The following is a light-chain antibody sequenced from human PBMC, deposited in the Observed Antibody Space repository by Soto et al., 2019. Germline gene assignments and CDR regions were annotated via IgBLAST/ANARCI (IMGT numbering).Light chain of an antibody. J-gene: IGLJ2*01. CDR1: SSDVGGYNY. CDR2: DVS. Sequence: QSALTQPASVSGSPGQSITISCTGTSSDVGGYNYVSWYQQHPVKAPKLMIYDVSNLPSGVSNRFSGSKYGNTASLTISGLQAEDEADYYCRSYTSSSTLVFGGGTKLTVL. V-gene: IGLV2-14*01. CDR3: RSYTSSSTLV.